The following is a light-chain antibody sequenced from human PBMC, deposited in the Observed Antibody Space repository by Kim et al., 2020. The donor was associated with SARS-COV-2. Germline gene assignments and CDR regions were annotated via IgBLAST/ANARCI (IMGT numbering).Light chain of an antibody. CDR1: QLTATY. CDR3: QQYNISPWT. V-gene: IGKV3D-20*02. Sequence: SLSPGKSATLSCKASQLTATYLAWYQHRPGQAPRLLIHDVSIRASGVPDRFTGSGSGTDFTLTISRLEPEDSAVYYCQQYNISPWTFGPGTKLEI. CDR2: DVS. J-gene: IGKJ1*01.